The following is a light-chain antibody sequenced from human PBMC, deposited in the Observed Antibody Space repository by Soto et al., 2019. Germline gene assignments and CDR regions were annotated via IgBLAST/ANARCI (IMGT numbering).Light chain of an antibody. V-gene: IGLV2-14*02. CDR3: SSFTSSTTYV. J-gene: IGLJ1*01. Sequence: QSALTQPASVSGSPGQSIAISCTGTSSDVGSHDLVSWYQQHPGKVPKLIIYDVSSRPSGVSNRFSGSKSGNTASLTISGLQAEDEADYYCSSFTSSTTYVFVTGTKVTVL. CDR2: DVS. CDR1: SSDVGSHDL.